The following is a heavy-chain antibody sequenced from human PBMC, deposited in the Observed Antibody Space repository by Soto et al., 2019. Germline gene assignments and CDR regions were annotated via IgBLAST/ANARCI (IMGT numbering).Heavy chain of an antibody. J-gene: IGHJ5*02. V-gene: IGHV4-34*01. CDR1: GGSFSGYY. D-gene: IGHD1-1*01. Sequence: QVQLQQWGAGLLKPSETLSLTCAVYGGSFSGYYWSWIRQRPGKGLEWIGEINHSGSTNYNPSLKSRVTISVDTSKNQFSLKLSSVTAADTAVYYCARRRPPTTRYNWFDPWGQGTLVTVSS. CDR2: INHSGST. CDR3: ARRRPPTTRYNWFDP.